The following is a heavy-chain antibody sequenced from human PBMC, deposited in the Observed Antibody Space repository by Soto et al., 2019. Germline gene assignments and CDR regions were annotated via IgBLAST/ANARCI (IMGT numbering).Heavy chain of an antibody. Sequence: EVQLVESGGDLVQPGGSLRLSCAASGFTFSFLWMTWVRQAPGKGLECVANIKEDGSVKYYVDSVKGRFTISRDNAKNSLYLQMVGLRAEDTAVYYCARATRSPDFRGQGTLVTVSS. CDR2: IKEDGSVK. CDR1: GFTFSFLW. CDR3: ARATRSPDF. V-gene: IGHV3-7*05. J-gene: IGHJ4*02.